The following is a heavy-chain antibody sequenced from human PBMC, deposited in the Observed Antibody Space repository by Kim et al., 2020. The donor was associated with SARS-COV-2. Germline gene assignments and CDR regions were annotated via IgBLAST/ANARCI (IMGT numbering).Heavy chain of an antibody. J-gene: IGHJ2*01. CDR1: GGSISGTTYY. V-gene: IGHV4-39*01. D-gene: IGHD3-16*01. Sequence: SETLSLTCNVSGGSISGTTYYWGWIRQPPREGAGVDCECLLQWKHQLQSVPQESSHISVDTSKNQFSLNVTSVTAADTAVYYCARLNHYAHWYFNLWGRGTLVTVSS. CDR3: ARLNHYAHWYFNL. CDR2: LLQWKH.